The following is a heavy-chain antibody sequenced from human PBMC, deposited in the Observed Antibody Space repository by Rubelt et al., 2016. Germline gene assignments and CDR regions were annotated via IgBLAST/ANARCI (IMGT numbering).Heavy chain of an antibody. J-gene: IGHJ6*02. V-gene: IGHV4-34*01. Sequence: ETLSLTCAVYGGSFSGYYWSWIRQPPGKGLEWIGEINHSGSTNYNPSLKSRVTISVDTSKNQFSLKLSSVTAADTAVYYCARGRRWGYYGMDVWGQGTTVTVSS. CDR3: ARGRRWGYYGMDV. CDR1: GGSFSGYY. CDR2: INHSGST. D-gene: IGHD4-23*01.